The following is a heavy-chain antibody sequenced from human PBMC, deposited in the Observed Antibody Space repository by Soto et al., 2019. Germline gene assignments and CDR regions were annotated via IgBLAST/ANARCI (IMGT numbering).Heavy chain of an antibody. V-gene: IGHV3-53*01. D-gene: IGHD2-2*01. CDR3: ARGPHVRISTS. CDR1: GFNESSNY. J-gene: IGHJ4*02. Sequence: EVQLVESGGGLSQPGGSLRLSCAASGFNESSNYMSWVRQAPGKGLEWLSVIYSGGSTYYAESVKGRFTISRDNSKNTLNLQMNALRVEDMAVYYCARGPHVRISTSWGQGTLVTVSS. CDR2: IYSGGST.